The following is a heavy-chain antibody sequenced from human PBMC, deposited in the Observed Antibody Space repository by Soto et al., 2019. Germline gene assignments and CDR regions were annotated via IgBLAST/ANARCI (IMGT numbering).Heavy chain of an antibody. J-gene: IGHJ4*02. V-gene: IGHV4-34*01. CDR1: GGSFSGYY. D-gene: IGHD3-10*01. CDR2: INHSGST. Sequence: SETLSLTCAVYGGSFSGYYWSWIRQPPGKGLEWIGEINHSGSTNYNPSLKSRVTISVDTSKNQFSLKLSSVTAADTAVYYCARTFVHPDGCGSYYLTPFDYWGQGTLVTVSS. CDR3: ARTFVHPDGCGSYYLTPFDY.